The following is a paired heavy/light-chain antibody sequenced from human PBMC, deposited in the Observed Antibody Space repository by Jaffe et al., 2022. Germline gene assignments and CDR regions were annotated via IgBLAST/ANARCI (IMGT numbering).Heavy chain of an antibody. V-gene: IGHV3-23*01. Sequence: EVQLLESGGGLVQPGGSLRLSCAASGFTFSSYAMNWVRQAPGKGLEWVSIISDSGDTMYYADSVKGRFTISRDNSKNTLFLQMNSLRAEDTAVYYCAKPSLRYCSDGSCHSGASDIWGQGTMVTVSS. CDR3: AKPSLRYCSDGSCHSGASDI. J-gene: IGHJ3*02. D-gene: IGHD2-15*01. CDR2: ISDSGDTM. CDR1: GFTFSSYA.
Light chain of an antibody. Sequence: EIVLTQSPATLSLSPGERATLSCRASQSVSSYLAWYQQKPGQAPRLLIYDASNRATGIPARFSGSGSGTDFTLTISSLEPEDFAVYYCQQRSSWPLTFGGGTKVEIK. CDR1: QSVSSY. CDR2: DAS. V-gene: IGKV3-11*01. CDR3: QQRSSWPLT. J-gene: IGKJ4*01.